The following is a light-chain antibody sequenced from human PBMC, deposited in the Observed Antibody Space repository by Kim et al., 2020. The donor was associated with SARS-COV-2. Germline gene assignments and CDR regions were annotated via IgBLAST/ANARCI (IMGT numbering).Light chain of an antibody. Sequence: SPGEGATLSRRASQSVGINVAWYQRKPGQPLRLLIYEVSIRVTSIPARFSGSGSGTEFTLTISSLQSEDSAIYYCQQYNKWPPGTFGQGTKVDIK. CDR2: EVS. V-gene: IGKV3-15*01. CDR1: QSVGIN. J-gene: IGKJ1*01. CDR3: QQYNKWPPGT.